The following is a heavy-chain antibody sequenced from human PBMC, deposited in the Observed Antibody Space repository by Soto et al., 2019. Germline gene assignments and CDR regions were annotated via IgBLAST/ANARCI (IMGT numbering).Heavy chain of an antibody. CDR1: GGSFGGYY. V-gene: IGHV4-34*01. D-gene: IGHD6-19*01. CDR3: ARGRGIAVARRWFDP. Sequence: QVQLQQWGAGLLKPSETLSLTCAVYGGSFGGYYWSWIRQPPGKGLEWIGEINHSGSTNYNPSLKSRVPISVDTAKNQFSLKLSSVTAADTAVYYCARGRGIAVARRWFDPWGQGTLVTVSS. CDR2: INHSGST. J-gene: IGHJ5*02.